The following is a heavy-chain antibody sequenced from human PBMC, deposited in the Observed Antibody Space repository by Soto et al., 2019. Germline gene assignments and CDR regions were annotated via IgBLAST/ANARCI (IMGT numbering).Heavy chain of an antibody. Sequence: GASVKVSCKASGCRFTRYGINWVRQAPGQGLEWMGWINDDNGNRNYAQKFQGRVTITRDTSTSTAYMELSSLRSEDAAVYYCARAPHEYSFFDIWGQGTMVTVSS. CDR2: INDDNGNR. CDR3: ARAPHEYSFFDI. D-gene: IGHD6-6*01. CDR1: GCRFTRYG. V-gene: IGHV1-18*01. J-gene: IGHJ3*02.